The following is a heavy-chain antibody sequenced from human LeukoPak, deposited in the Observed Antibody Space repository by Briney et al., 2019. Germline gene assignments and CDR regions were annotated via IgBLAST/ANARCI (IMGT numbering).Heavy chain of an antibody. CDR1: GGSISSSNW. V-gene: IGHV4-4*02. D-gene: IGHD6-19*01. CDR2: IYHSGST. Sequence: PSETLSLTCAVSGGSISSSNWWSWVRQPPGKGLEWIGEIYHSGSTNYNPSLKSRVTISVDKSKNQFSLKLSSVTAADTAVYYCARRHSSGWYYFDYWGQGTLVTVSS. CDR3: ARRHSSGWYYFDY. J-gene: IGHJ4*02.